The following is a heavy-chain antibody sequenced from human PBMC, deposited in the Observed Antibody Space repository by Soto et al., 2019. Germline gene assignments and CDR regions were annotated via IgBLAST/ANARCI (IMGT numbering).Heavy chain of an antibody. CDR2: VYHTGTT. V-gene: IGHV4-31*02. CDR1: GGPVSGDDLY. D-gene: IGHD3-22*01. CDR3: ARALVTDYNSRDYHYYFAMDV. Sequence: SETLSLTCVVSGGPVSGDDLYWSWIRHLPGKGLEWIANVYHTGTTYYNPSLKSRVSMSVGTSQNQFSLILASVTAADTAVYYCARALVTDYNSRDYHYYFAMDVWGQGTSVTVSS. J-gene: IGHJ6*02.